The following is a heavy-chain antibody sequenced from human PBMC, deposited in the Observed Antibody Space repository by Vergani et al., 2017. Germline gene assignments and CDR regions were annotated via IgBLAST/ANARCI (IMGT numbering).Heavy chain of an antibody. J-gene: IGHJ4*02. CDR1: GYTFSNYY. D-gene: IGHD3-9*01. CDR2: INPSGGHT. CDR3: ARGDYGILTGYRY. V-gene: IGHV1-46*03. Sequence: QVQVVQSGAEVKKSGASVKVSCKTSGYTFSNYYMHWVRQAPGQGLEWMGRINPSGGHTNYAQKFQGRVTMTRDTSTSTVYMELSSLRSEETAIYYCARGDYGILTGYRYWGQGTLVTVSA.